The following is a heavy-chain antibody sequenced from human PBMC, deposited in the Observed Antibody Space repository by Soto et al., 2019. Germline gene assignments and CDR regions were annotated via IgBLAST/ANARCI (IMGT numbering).Heavy chain of an antibody. CDR3: AKNGQPPYYYYGLDV. Sequence: GASVKVSCKASGYTFTRCGIIWVRQAPGQGLEWMGWISGYNGDTNYAQKFQGRVSMTIDTSTTTAYMELRSLTSDDTAVYYCAKNGQPPYYYYGLDVWGQGTKVTVSS. D-gene: IGHD2-8*01. J-gene: IGHJ6*02. CDR2: ISGYNGDT. V-gene: IGHV1-18*01. CDR1: GYTFTRCG.